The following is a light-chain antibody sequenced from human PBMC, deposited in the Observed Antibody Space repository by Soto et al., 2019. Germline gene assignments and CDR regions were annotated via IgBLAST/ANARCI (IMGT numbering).Light chain of an antibody. Sequence: EIVMTQSPATLSVSPGERATLSCRASQSVSSNLAWYQQKPGQAPRLLIYGASTRATGIPARFSGSGSGTDFTLTISSLQSEDFAVYYFQQYNNWPWTFGQGTKVQIQ. J-gene: IGKJ1*01. CDR1: QSVSSN. CDR3: QQYNNWPWT. V-gene: IGKV3-15*01. CDR2: GAS.